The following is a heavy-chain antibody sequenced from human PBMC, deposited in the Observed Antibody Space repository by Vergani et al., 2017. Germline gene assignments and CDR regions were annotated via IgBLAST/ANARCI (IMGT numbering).Heavy chain of an antibody. D-gene: IGHD1-1*01. J-gene: IGHJ3*02. V-gene: IGHV3-21*02. CDR2: ISSSSSYI. CDR3: AGEAPGTIDAFDI. CDR1: GFTFSTYS. Sequence: EVQLVESGGGLVKPGGSLRLSCAASGFTFSTYSVNWVRQAPGQGLEWVSSISSSSSYIYYAESGKGRFTSARDNAKTSLYLQMNRLRDEDTAVYYCAGEAPGTIDAFDIWGQGTMVTVSS.